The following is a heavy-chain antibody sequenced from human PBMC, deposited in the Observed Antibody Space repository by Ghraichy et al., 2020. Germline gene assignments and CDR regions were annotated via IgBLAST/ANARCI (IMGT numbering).Heavy chain of an antibody. D-gene: IGHD6-19*01. CDR2: IWYDGSNK. CDR3: AREGSAVAGEGAGAYFDY. V-gene: IGHV3-33*01. CDR1: VFTFSSYG. J-gene: IGHJ4*02. Sequence: GESLNISCAASVFTFSSYGMHWVRQAPGKGLEWVAVIWYDGSNKYYADSVKGRFTISRDNSKNTLYLQMNSLRAEDTAVYYCAREGSAVAGEGAGAYFDYWGQGTLVTVSS.